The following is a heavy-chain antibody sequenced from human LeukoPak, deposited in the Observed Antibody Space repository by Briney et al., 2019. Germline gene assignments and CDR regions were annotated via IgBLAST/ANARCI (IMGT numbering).Heavy chain of an antibody. V-gene: IGHV6-1*01. J-gene: IGHJ3*02. CDR3: ARDRGRIQLWLLDI. Sequence: SQTLSLTRAISGDSVSSNSAAWNWISQSPSSGFEWLGRTYYRSKWYNDYAVSVKSRITINPDTSKNQFSLQLNSVTPEDTAVYYCARDRGRIQLWLLDIWGQGTMVTVSS. CDR2: TYYRSKWYN. D-gene: IGHD5-18*01. CDR1: GDSVSSNSAA.